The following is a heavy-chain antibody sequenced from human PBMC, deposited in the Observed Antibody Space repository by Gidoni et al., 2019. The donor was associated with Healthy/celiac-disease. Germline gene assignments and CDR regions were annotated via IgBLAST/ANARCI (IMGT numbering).Heavy chain of an antibody. Sequence: QVQLVESGGGLVKPGGSLRLSCASSGFTFRDYYMSWIRQAPGKGLEWVSYISSSSSYTNYADSVKGRFTISRDNAKNSLYLQMNSLRAEDTAVYYCARSAQVTSNDAFDIWGQGTMVTVSS. V-gene: IGHV3-11*05. CDR2: ISSSSSYT. CDR1: GFTFRDYY. D-gene: IGHD3-10*01. J-gene: IGHJ3*02. CDR3: ARSAQVTSNDAFDI.